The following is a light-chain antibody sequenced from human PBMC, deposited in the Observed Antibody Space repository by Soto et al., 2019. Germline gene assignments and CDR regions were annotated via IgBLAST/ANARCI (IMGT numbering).Light chain of an antibody. Sequence: QSVLTQPPSASGSPGQSVTISCTGTSSDVGSYNYVSWYQQHPDKAPKLMIYEVSKRPSGVPDRFSGSKSGNTASLTVSGLQAEDEADYYCSSYAGSNNFGVFGGGTKVTVL. J-gene: IGLJ2*01. CDR2: EVS. CDR1: SSDVGSYNY. CDR3: SSYAGSNNFGV. V-gene: IGLV2-8*01.